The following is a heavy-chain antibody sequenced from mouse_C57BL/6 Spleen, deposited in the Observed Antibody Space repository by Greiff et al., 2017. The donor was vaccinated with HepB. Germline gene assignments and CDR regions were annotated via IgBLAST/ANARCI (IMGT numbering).Heavy chain of an antibody. Sequence: QVQLQQPGAELVKPGASVKLSCKASGYTFTSYWMHWVKQRPGQGLEWIGMIHPNSGSTNSNEKFKSKATLTVDKSSSTAYMQLSSLTSEDSAVYYCASIYGSTSYYAMDYWGQGTSVTVSS. CDR3: ASIYGSTSYYAMDY. J-gene: IGHJ4*01. V-gene: IGHV1-64*01. D-gene: IGHD1-1*01. CDR1: GYTFTSYW. CDR2: IHPNSGST.